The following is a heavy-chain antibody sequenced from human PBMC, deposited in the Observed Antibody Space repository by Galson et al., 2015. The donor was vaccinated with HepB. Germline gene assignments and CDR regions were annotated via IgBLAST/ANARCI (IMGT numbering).Heavy chain of an antibody. CDR3: ASQGGSGSYRGYAFDI. Sequence: SVKVSCKASGGTFSSYAISWVRQAPGQGLEWMGGIIPIFGTANYADSVEGRFTISRDNSKNTLYLQVNSLRAEDTAVYYCASQGGSGSYRGYAFDIWGQGTMVTVSS. V-gene: IGHV1-69*05. CDR1: GGTFSSYA. CDR2: IIPIFGTA. J-gene: IGHJ3*02. D-gene: IGHD3-10*01.